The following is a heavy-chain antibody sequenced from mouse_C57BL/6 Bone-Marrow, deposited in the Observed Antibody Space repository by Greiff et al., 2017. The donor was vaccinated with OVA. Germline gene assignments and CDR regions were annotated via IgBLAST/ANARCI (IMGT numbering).Heavy chain of an antibody. Sequence: VKLKQPGAELVKPGASVKLSCKASGYTFTSYWMQWVKQRPGQGLEWIGEIDPSDSYTNYNQKFKGKATLTVDTSSSTAYMQLSSLTSEDSAVYYCAREGLYGSSPAWFAYWGQGTLVTVSA. CDR2: IDPSDSYT. J-gene: IGHJ3*01. CDR1: GYTFTSYW. V-gene: IGHV1-50*01. D-gene: IGHD1-1*01. CDR3: AREGLYGSSPAWFAY.